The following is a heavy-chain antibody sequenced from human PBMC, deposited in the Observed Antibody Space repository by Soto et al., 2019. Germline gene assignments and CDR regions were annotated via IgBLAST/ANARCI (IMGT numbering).Heavy chain of an antibody. CDR2: IYYSGST. V-gene: IGHV4-59*01. D-gene: IGHD3-9*01. CDR3: AREILTGRFDY. J-gene: IGHJ4*02. CDR1: GGSISSYY. Sequence: SETLSLTCTVSGGSISSYYWSWLRQPPGKGLEWIGYIYYSGSTNYNPSLKSRVTISVDTSKNQFSLKLSSVTAADTAVYYCAREILTGRFDYWGQGTLVTVSS.